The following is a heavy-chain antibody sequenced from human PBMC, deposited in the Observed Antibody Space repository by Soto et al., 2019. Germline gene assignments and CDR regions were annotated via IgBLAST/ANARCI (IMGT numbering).Heavy chain of an antibody. V-gene: IGHV5-51*01. CDR2: IYPGLSDT. Sequence: PGESLKISCQASGYTFINNRIGWVRQKPGKGLEWLGIIYPGLSDTRYSPSFQGQVTISADKSISTAYLQWSSLKASDTAMYYCARLGVVPAAIYYYGMDVWGQGTTVTVSS. D-gene: IGHD2-2*01. CDR1: GYTFINNR. J-gene: IGHJ6*02. CDR3: ARLGVVPAAIYYYGMDV.